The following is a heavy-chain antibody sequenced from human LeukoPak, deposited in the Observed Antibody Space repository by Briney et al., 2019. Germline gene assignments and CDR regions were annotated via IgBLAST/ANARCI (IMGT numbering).Heavy chain of an antibody. CDR2: IYTSGST. D-gene: IGHD1-26*01. CDR3: ARDRSIVGATPFDY. Sequence: SETLSLTCIVSGDSISSSNYYWGWIRQPPGKGLEWIGRIYTSGSTNYNPSLKSRVTMSVDTSKNQFSLKLSSVTAADTAVYYCARDRSIVGATPFDYWGQGTLVTVSS. CDR1: GDSISSSNYY. V-gene: IGHV4-39*07. J-gene: IGHJ4*02.